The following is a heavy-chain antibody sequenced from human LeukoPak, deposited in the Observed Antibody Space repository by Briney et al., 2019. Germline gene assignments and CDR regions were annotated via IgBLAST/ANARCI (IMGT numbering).Heavy chain of an antibody. V-gene: IGHV3-21*01. CDR3: ARDGIAAAAYYFDY. J-gene: IGHJ4*02. CDR1: GFTFSSYS. Sequence: GGSLRLSCAASGFTFSSYSMNWVRQAPGKGLEWVSSISSSSSYIYYADSAKGRFTISRDNAKNSLYLQMNSLRAEDTAVYYCARDGIAAAAYYFDYWGQGTLVTVSS. D-gene: IGHD6-13*01. CDR2: ISSSSSYI.